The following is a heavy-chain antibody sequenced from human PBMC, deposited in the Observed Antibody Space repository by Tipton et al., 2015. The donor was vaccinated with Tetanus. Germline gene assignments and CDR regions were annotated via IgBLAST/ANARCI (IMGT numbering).Heavy chain of an antibody. CDR1: GGSVNDGRFY. V-gene: IGHV4-61*01. CDR2: IFYRGSA. CDR3: ARDRITGPTGRYYAMDV. D-gene: IGHD1-7*01. Sequence: TLSLTCTVSGGSVNDGRFYWTWIRQPPGKALKWVAPIFYRGSATSNPSAASRATVSIDMSKNQFSLRLTSATAADTAAYYCARDRITGPTGRYYAMDVWGQGTTVTVSS. J-gene: IGHJ6*01.